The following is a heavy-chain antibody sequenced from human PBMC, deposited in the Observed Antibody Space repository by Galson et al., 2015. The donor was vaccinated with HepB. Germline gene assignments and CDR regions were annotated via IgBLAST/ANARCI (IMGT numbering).Heavy chain of an antibody. D-gene: IGHD2-15*01. Sequence: SVKVSCKASGGTFSSYAISWVRQAPGQGLEWMGRIIPILGIANYAQKFQGRVTITADKSTSTAYMELSSLRSEDTAVYYCARDPNLANLGYCSGGSCNPSGGWGQGTLVTVSS. CDR3: ARDPNLANLGYCSGGSCNPSGG. J-gene: IGHJ4*02. CDR2: IIPILGIA. CDR1: GGTFSSYA. V-gene: IGHV1-69*04.